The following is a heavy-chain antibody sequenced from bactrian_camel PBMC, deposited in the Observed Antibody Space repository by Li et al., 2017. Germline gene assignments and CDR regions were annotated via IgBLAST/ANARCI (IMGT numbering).Heavy chain of an antibody. CDR2: LSPSGDSP. D-gene: IGHD5*01. CDR3: VGDTDVG. J-gene: IGHJ4*01. CDR1: GFTFGRFW. V-gene: IGHV3S19*01. Sequence: DVQLVESGGDLVQPGGSLRLSCAASGFTFGRFWMYWVRQAPGKGLEWVSSLSPSGDSPSYPDSVKGRFTVSRDNAKNTMYLQMNDLKSEDTAVYYCVGDTDVGWGQGTQVTVS.